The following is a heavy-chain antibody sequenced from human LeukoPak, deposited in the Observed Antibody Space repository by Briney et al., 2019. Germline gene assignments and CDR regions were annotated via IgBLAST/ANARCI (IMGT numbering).Heavy chain of an antibody. D-gene: IGHD6-19*01. Sequence: PGGSLRLSCAASGFTFDDYGMSWVRQAPGKGLEWVSGINWNGGSTGYADSVKGRFTISRDNAKNSLYLQMNSLRAEVTAVYYCARGGSSGWYVEDFDYWGQGTLVTVSS. CDR1: GFTFDDYG. V-gene: IGHV3-20*04. CDR2: INWNGGST. CDR3: ARGGSSGWYVEDFDY. J-gene: IGHJ4*02.